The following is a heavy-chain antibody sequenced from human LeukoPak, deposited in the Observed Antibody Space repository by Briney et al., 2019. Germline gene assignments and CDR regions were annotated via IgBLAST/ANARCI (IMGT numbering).Heavy chain of an antibody. CDR1: GFTFSSYW. Sequence: QSGGSLRLSCAASGFTFSSYWMHWVRQAPGKGLVWVSRINSDGSSTSYADSVKGRFTISRDNAKNTLYLQMNSLRAEDTPVYYCARVSFGELPNFDYWGQGTLVTVSS. D-gene: IGHD3-10*01. V-gene: IGHV3-74*01. CDR3: ARVSFGELPNFDY. CDR2: INSDGSST. J-gene: IGHJ4*02.